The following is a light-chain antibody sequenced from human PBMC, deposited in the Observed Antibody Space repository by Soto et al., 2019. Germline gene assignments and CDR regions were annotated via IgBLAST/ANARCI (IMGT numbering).Light chain of an antibody. CDR1: QGISSW. J-gene: IGKJ1*01. Sequence: DIQITQSPSSVSASVGDRVTITCLASQGISSWLAWYQQIPGKAPKLLIYDASTLQTGVPSRFSGSGSGTDFTLTISYLQSEDFGTYYCQQFYNYPRTFGQGTKVDIK. V-gene: IGKV1-12*01. CDR2: DAS. CDR3: QQFYNYPRT.